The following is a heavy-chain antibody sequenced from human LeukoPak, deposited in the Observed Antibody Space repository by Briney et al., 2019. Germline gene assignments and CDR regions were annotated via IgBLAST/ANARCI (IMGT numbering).Heavy chain of an antibody. J-gene: IGHJ4*02. CDR2: INSDGTGT. CDR1: GFTFRTYW. D-gene: IGHD6-13*01. Sequence: GGSLRLSCEVSGFTFRTYWMHWVRQAPGKGLVWVSYINSDGTGTMYADSVKGRFTVSRDNAKNTLYLQMNSLRAEDTAVYYCARDDLSWYSGIDYWGQGVLVTVSS. V-gene: IGHV3-74*03. CDR3: ARDDLSWYSGIDY.